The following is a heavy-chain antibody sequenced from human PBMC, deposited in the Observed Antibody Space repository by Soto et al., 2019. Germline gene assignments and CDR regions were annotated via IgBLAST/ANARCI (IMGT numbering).Heavy chain of an antibody. J-gene: IGHJ4*02. D-gene: IGHD4-17*01. CDR1: GGSVSSGSYY. CDR3: ERALGDYGPYYFDY. CDR2: VYYSGSST. V-gene: IGHV4-61*01. Sequence: SETLSLTCTVSGGSVSSGSYYWSWIRQPPGKGLEWIGYVYYSGSSTNNSPSLKSRVTISPDTSKNQFSLRLSSVTAADTAVYYSERALGDYGPYYFDYWGQGTLVTGSS.